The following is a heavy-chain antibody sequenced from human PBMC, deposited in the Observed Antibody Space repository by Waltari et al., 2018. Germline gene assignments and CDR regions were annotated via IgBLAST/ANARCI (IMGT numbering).Heavy chain of an antibody. D-gene: IGHD3-3*01. CDR3: ARKPRVWSGSNWYFDL. J-gene: IGHJ2*01. V-gene: IGHV4-34*01. CDR1: GGSFSGYY. Sequence: QVQLQQWGAGLLKPSETLSLTCAVYGGSFSGYYWSGIRQPPGKGLEWIGEINSSVTTNYNPSLKSRVTISVDTSKNQFSLKLSSVTAADTAVYYCARKPRVWSGSNWYFDLWGRGTLVTVSS. CDR2: INSSVTT.